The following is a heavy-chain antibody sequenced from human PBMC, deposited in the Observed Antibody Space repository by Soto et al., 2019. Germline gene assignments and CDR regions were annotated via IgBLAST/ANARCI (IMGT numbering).Heavy chain of an antibody. J-gene: IGHJ4*02. CDR2: ISYDGSNK. Sequence: QVPLVASGGGVVQPGRSLRLSCAASGFTFSSYGMHWVRQAPGKGLEWVAVISYDGSNKYYADSVQGRFTISRDNSKNPPYLQMNSLRADDTAVYYCAKDRNDYVWGSYREPFDYWGQGTLVIVSS. CDR1: GFTFSSYG. V-gene: IGHV3-30*18. D-gene: IGHD3-16*02. CDR3: AKDRNDYVWGSYREPFDY.